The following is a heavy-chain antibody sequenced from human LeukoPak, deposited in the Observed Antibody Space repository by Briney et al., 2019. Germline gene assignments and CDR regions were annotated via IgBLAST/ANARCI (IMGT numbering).Heavy chain of an antibody. J-gene: IGHJ4*02. V-gene: IGHV3-30*04. Sequence: GGSLRLSCAASGFTFSSYAMHWVRQAPGKGLEWVAAISYDGSNKYYADSVKGRFTISRDNSKNTLYLQMNSLRAEDTAVYYCARSRAGVWYFDYWGQGTLVTVSS. CDR3: ARSRAGVWYFDY. CDR1: GFTFSSYA. D-gene: IGHD3-10*01. CDR2: ISYDGSNK.